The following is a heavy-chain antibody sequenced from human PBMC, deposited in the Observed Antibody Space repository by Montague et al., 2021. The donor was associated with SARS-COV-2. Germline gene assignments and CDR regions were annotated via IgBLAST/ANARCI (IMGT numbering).Heavy chain of an antibody. CDR2: IYDSEST. J-gene: IGHJ5*02. CDR3: VKGSGYP. CDR1: GDSVISDNYY. Sequence: SETLSLTCTVTGDSVISDNYYWSWLRQPPGKGLEWIGFIYDSESTSYNPSLHSRVTITIDTSKNQFSLNLMSVTPADTAVYYCVKGSGYPWGQGTLVTVSS. D-gene: IGHD3-22*01. V-gene: IGHV4-61*01.